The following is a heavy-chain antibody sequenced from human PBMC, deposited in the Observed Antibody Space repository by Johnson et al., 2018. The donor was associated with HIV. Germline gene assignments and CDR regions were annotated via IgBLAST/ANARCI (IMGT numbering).Heavy chain of an antibody. CDR3: AKGIVVGVRAFDI. J-gene: IGHJ3*02. CDR2: IWYDGSNK. D-gene: IGHD3-22*01. Sequence: VQLVESGGGLVQPGRSLRLSCKVSGFTFGDYAVSWVRRAPGKGLEWVAVIWYDGSNKYYADSVKGRFTISRDNSKNTLYLQMNSLRAEDTAVYYCAKGIVVGVRAFDIWGQGTMVTVSS. CDR1: GFTFGDYA. V-gene: IGHV3-33*06.